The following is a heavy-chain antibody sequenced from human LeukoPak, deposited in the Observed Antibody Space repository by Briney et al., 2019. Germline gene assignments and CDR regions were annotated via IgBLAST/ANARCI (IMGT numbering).Heavy chain of an antibody. V-gene: IGHV3-15*01. CDR3: TPLGGLPGV. D-gene: IGHD3-3*01. Sequence: PGGSLRLSCAASGFTFINTWMSWVRQAPGKGLEWVGRIKSNPDGGATDYAAPVKGRFTISRDDSKNRLYLQMNSLKTEDTAIYHCTPLGGLPGVWGQGTVVTVSS. CDR2: IKSNPDGGAT. J-gene: IGHJ3*01. CDR1: GFTFINTW.